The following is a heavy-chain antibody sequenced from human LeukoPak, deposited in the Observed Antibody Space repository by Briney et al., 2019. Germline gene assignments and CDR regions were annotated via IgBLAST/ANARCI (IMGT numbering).Heavy chain of an antibody. J-gene: IGHJ4*02. V-gene: IGHV4-4*02. Sequence: SGTLSLTCAVSGGSISSSNWWSWVRQPPGKGLEWIGEIYHSGSTNYNPSLKSRVTISVDTSKNQCSLKLNSVTAADTALYYCARGPSYYYGSGALGYWGQGTLVTVSS. CDR3: ARGPSYYYGSGALGY. CDR1: GGSISSSNW. D-gene: IGHD3-10*01. CDR2: IYHSGST.